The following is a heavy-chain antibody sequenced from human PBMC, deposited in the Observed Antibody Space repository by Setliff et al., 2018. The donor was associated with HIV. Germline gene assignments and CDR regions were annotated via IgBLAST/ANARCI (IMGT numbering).Heavy chain of an antibody. CDR2: IYNSGGT. V-gene: IGHV4-59*01. J-gene: IGHJ4*02. CDR1: GGSMSSYF. CDR3: ARVDCSGGSCYSPAY. Sequence: SETLSLTCTVSGGSMSSYFWSWIRQSPGKGLEWIGYIYNSGGTNYNPSLKSRVTISLDTSKNQFSLNLTSVTAADTAVYYCARVDCSGGSCYSPAYWGQGTPVTVS. D-gene: IGHD2-15*01.